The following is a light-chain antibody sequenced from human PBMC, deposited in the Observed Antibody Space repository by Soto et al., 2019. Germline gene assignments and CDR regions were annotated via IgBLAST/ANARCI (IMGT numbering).Light chain of an antibody. V-gene: IGKV3-20*01. J-gene: IGKJ1*01. Sequence: DIVLTQSTGTLSLSPGERATLSCRASQSVRSNYLAWYQQKPGQAPRLLIYNSSTRATGIPDRFSGSGSGTDFTLTISRLEPEDFALYYCQQYRDLPQTFGQGTQVEIK. CDR2: NSS. CDR1: QSVRSNY. CDR3: QQYRDLPQT.